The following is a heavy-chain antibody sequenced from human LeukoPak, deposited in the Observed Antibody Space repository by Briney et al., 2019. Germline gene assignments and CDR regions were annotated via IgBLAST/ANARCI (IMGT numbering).Heavy chain of an antibody. CDR2: IYYSGST. D-gene: IGHD4-17*01. Sequence: SETLSLTCTVSGGSISSYYWSWIRQPPGKGLEWIGYIYYSGSTNYNPSLKSRVTISADTSKNQFSLKLSSVTAADAAVYYCARAVTYYYYYGMDVWGQGTTVTVSS. CDR1: GGSISSYY. CDR3: ARAVTYYYYYGMDV. V-gene: IGHV4-59*12. J-gene: IGHJ6*02.